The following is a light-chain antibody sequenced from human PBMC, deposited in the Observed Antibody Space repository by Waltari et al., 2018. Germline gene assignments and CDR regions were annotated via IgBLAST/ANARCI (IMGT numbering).Light chain of an antibody. CDR2: GAF. Sequence: DIQMTQSPSSVSASVGDRVTITCRASQDISNWLAWYQQKPGKGPNLLIFGAFTLQSGVPSRFSGSGSATDFTLTISGLQPEDSATYFCQQGSSFPPTFGQGTKVEIK. CDR3: QQGSSFPPT. V-gene: IGKV1-12*01. CDR1: QDISNW. J-gene: IGKJ1*01.